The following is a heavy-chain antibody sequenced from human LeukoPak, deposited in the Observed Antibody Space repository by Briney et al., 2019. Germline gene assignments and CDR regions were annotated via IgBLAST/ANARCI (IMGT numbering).Heavy chain of an antibody. D-gene: IGHD1-1*01. J-gene: IGHJ3*01. CDR3: VQEGPRGLAFDV. Sequence: GGSLRLSCAASGFTFSSYSMNWVRQAPGKGLEWVSYISSSSSTIYYADSVKGRFAISRDNSKNTLYLQMNSLRAEDSALYYCVQEGPRGLAFDVWGQGTGVTVSS. CDR2: ISSSSSTI. V-gene: IGHV3-48*01. CDR1: GFTFSSYS.